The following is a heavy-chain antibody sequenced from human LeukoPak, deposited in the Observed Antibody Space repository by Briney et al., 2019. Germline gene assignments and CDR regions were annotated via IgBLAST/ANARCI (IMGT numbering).Heavy chain of an antibody. CDR2: ISGSGGST. CDR1: GFTFSSYA. Sequence: GGSLRLSCAASGFTFSSYAMSWVRQAPGKGLEWVSAISGSGGSTYYADSVKGRFTISRDNSKNTLYLQMNSLRAEDTAVYYCAKQRALRIGYCSGGSCYFDYWGQGTLATVSS. D-gene: IGHD2-15*01. V-gene: IGHV3-23*01. CDR3: AKQRALRIGYCSGGSCYFDY. J-gene: IGHJ4*02.